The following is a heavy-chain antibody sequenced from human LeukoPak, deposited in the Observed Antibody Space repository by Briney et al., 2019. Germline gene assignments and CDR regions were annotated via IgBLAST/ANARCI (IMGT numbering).Heavy chain of an antibody. CDR2: IIPIFAIA. D-gene: IGHD6-19*01. V-gene: IGHV1-69*04. Sequence: ASVKVSYKASGGTFISYAISWVRQAPGQGLEWMGRIIPIFAIANYAQKFQGRVTITADKSTSTAYMELSSLRSEDTAVYYCAALDASSGRLWGQGTLVTVSS. J-gene: IGHJ4*02. CDR1: GGTFISYA. CDR3: AALDASSGRL.